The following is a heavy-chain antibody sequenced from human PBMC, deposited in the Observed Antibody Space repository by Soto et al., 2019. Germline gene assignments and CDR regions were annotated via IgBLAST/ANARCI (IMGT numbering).Heavy chain of an antibody. D-gene: IGHD3-10*01. Sequence: PGGSLRLSCAASGFTFNNAWMSWVRQAPGKGLEWVSSISSSGSYIYYADSVKGRFTISRDNAKNSLYLQMNSLRAEDTAVYYCARDRYGSGSMDVWGQGTTVTVSS. CDR1: GFTFNNAW. CDR3: ARDRYGSGSMDV. V-gene: IGHV3-21*01. CDR2: ISSSGSYI. J-gene: IGHJ6*02.